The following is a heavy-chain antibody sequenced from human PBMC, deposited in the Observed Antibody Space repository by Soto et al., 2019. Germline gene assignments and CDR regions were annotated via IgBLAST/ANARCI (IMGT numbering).Heavy chain of an antibody. V-gene: IGHV4-38-2*01. CDR2: ICHSGST. CDR1: GYSISSDYY. CDR3: ARGAATVTPGWSDP. D-gene: IGHD4-17*01. J-gene: IGHJ5*02. Sequence: PSETLSLTCAVSGYSISSDYYWGWIRQPPGKGLEWIASICHSGSTYYNPSLKSRVTISVDTSKNQFSLKLSSVIAADTAVYYCARGAATVTPGWSDPWGQGTLVTVSS.